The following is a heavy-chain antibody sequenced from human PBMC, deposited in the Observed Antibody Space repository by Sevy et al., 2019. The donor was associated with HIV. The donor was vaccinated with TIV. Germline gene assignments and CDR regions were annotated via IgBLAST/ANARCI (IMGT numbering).Heavy chain of an antibody. J-gene: IGHJ4*02. CDR1: GFTFNNYA. V-gene: IGHV3-23*01. CDR3: AKDGGGWYTSGWYYFDY. CDR2: ISGGGVNT. Sequence: GGSLRLSCAASGFTFNNYAMSWVRLAPGKGLEWVSTISGGGVNTYYADSVKGRFTISRDNSKNTLYLRVSSLRAEDTAVYYCAKDGGGWYTSGWYYFDYWGQGALVTVSS. D-gene: IGHD6-19*01.